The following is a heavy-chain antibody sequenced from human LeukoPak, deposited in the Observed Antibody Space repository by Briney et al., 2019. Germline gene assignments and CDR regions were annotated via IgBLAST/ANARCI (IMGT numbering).Heavy chain of an antibody. D-gene: IGHD4-23*01. CDR2: INHSGST. CDR1: GDSIIGYY. J-gene: IGHJ4*02. Sequence: SETLSLTCSVSGDSIIGYYWSWIRQPPGKGLEWIGEINHSGSTNYNPSLKSRVTISVDTSKNQFSLKLSSVTAADTAVYYCAYSTVVTRGYYWGQGTLVTVSS. CDR3: AYSTVVTRGYY. V-gene: IGHV4-34*01.